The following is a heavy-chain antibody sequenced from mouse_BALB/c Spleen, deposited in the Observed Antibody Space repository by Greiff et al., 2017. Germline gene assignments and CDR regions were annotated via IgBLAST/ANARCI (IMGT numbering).Heavy chain of an antibody. Sequence: QVHVKQSGAELVKPGASVKLSCKASGYTFTSYYMYWVKQRPGQGLEWIGEINPSNGGTNFNEKFKSKATLTVDKSSSTAYMQLSSLTSEDSAVYYCTRRAITTVVGNWYFDVWGAGTTVTVSS. J-gene: IGHJ1*01. CDR3: TRRAITTVVGNWYFDV. CDR2: INPSNGGT. D-gene: IGHD1-1*01. CDR1: GYTFTSYY. V-gene: IGHV1S81*02.